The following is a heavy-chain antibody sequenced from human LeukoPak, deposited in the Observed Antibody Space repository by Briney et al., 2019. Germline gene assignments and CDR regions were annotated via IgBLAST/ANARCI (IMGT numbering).Heavy chain of an antibody. J-gene: IGHJ4*02. CDR2: ISYSGST. CDR1: GCSISTYY. V-gene: IGHV4-59*08. CDR3: ARSIIGTRSKFDY. D-gene: IGHD1/OR15-1a*01. Sequence: SETLSLTCTVSGCSISTYYWSWIRQPPGKGLEWIGYISYSGSTNYNPSLKSRVTISLDTSKNQFALKLSSVTAADTAVYYCARSIIGTRSKFDYWGQGTLVTVSS.